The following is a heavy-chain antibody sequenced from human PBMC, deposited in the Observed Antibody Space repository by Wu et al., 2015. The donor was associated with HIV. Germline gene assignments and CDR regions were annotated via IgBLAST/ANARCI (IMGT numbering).Heavy chain of an antibody. D-gene: IGHD3-10*01. CDR2: TNVNTGGT. J-gene: IGHJ3*02. Sequence: QAQLVQFGAEVKKPGSSVKVTCKASGDGFTSYAVSWVRQAPGQNFEWMGWTNVNTGGTKYAPKFQGRVTMTRDTSISTAYIELSGLTSDDTAVYYCTRDELFRVDDAFDMWGQGTLVTVSS. CDR3: TRDELFRVDDAFDM. CDR1: GDGFTSYA. V-gene: IGHV1-2*02.